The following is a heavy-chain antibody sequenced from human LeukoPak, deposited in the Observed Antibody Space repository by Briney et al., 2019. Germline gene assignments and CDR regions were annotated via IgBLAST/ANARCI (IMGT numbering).Heavy chain of an antibody. CDR2: MNANSGNT. V-gene: IGHV1-8*01. Sequence: GASVKVSCKASGYTLTSYDINWVRQATGQGLEWMGWMNANSGNTGYAQKFQGRVTMTSNTSISTAYMELSSLRSEDTAVYYCARKDSSRWYFYWGQGTLVTVSP. J-gene: IGHJ4*02. D-gene: IGHD6-13*01. CDR3: ARKDSSRWYFY. CDR1: GYTLTSYD.